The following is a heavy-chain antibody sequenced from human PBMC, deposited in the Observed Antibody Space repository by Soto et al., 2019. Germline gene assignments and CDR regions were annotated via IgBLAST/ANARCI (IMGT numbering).Heavy chain of an antibody. CDR1: GFTFSSYG. D-gene: IGHD3-22*01. V-gene: IGHV3-33*01. J-gene: IGHJ4*02. CDR2: IWYDGSNK. Sequence: GGSLRLSCAASGFTFSSYGMHWVRQAPGKGLEWVAVIWYDGSNKYYADSVKGRFTISRDNSKNTLYLQMNSLRAEDTAVYYCARAYYYDSSGWTDYFDYWGQGTLVTVSS. CDR3: ARAYYYDSSGWTDYFDY.